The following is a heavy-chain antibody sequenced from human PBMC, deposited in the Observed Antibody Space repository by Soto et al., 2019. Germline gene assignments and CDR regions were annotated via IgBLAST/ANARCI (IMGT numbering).Heavy chain of an antibody. CDR1: GFTFSSFD. CDR3: ARGTLVRGAYFYGMDV. V-gene: IGHV3-13*01. CDR2: IGAIGDT. Sequence: GGSLRLSXAASGFTFSSFDMHWVRQAPGKGLEWVSAIGAIGDTYYTGSVKGRFAISRENAQNSLYLRMNSLTAGDTAVYYCARGTLVRGAYFYGMDVWGQGTTVTVSS. D-gene: IGHD6-6*01. J-gene: IGHJ6*02.